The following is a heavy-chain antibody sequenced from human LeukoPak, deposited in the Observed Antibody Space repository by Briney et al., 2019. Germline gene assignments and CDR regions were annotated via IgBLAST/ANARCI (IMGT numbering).Heavy chain of an antibody. V-gene: IGHV4-39*01. CDR2: IYYSGST. CDR1: GGSISSSGWY. CDR3: ARRSYGLLYFDY. J-gene: IGHJ4*02. D-gene: IGHD5-18*01. Sequence: PSETLSLTCRASGGSISSSGWYWGWIRQPPGKGLEWIGSIYYSGSTYYNPSLKSRVTISVDTSKNQFSLKLSSVTAADTAVYYCARRSYGLLYFDYWGQGTLVTVSS.